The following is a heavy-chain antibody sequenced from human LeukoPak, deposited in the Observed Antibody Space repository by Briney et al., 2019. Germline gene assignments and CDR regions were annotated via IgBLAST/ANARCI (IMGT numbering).Heavy chain of an antibody. CDR1: GGSISSYY. J-gene: IGHJ4*02. D-gene: IGHD6-13*01. Sequence: SETLSLTCTVSGGSISSYYWSWIRQPPGKGLEWIGYIYYSGSTNYNPSLKSRVTISVDTSKNQFSLKLSSVTAADTAVYYCARGGWNSSSWYGTHYFDYWGQGTLVTVSS. CDR2: IYYSGST. V-gene: IGHV4-59*08. CDR3: ARGGWNSSSWYGTHYFDY.